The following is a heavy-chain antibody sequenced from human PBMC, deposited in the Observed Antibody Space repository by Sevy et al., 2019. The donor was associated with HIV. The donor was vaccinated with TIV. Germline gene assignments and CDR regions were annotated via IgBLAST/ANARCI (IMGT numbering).Heavy chain of an antibody. CDR1: GFTFSSYA. D-gene: IGHD3-22*01. CDR3: AKVGSSGYYSVSGFDY. CDR2: ISGSGGST. J-gene: IGHJ4*02. Sequence: GGSLRLSCAASGFTFSSYAMSWVRQAPGKGLEWVSAISGSGGSTYYADSVKGRFTISRDNSKNTRYLQMNSLRAEDTAVYYCAKVGSSGYYSVSGFDYWGQGTLVTVSS. V-gene: IGHV3-23*01.